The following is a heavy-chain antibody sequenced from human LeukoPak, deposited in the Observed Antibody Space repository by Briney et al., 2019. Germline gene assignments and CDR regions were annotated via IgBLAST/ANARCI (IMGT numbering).Heavy chain of an antibody. V-gene: IGHV3-30*18. CDR3: GKLGIVVVISEIDY. J-gene: IGHJ4*02. D-gene: IGHD3-22*01. CDR1: GFTFSSYG. CDR2: ISYDGSNK. Sequence: PGRSLRLSCAASGFTFSSYGMHWVRQAPGKGLEWVAVISYDGSNKYYADSVKGRFTISRDNSKNTLYLQMNSLRAEDTAVYYCGKLGIVVVISEIDYWGQGTLVTVSS.